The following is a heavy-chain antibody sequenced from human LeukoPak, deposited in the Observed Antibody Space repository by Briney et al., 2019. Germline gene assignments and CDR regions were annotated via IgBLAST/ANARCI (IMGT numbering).Heavy chain of an antibody. D-gene: IGHD2-2*01. CDR3: ASGGFCGSTTCYPNWFDP. V-gene: IGHV4-59*01. J-gene: IGHJ5*02. CDR2: ISYSGST. CDR1: GGSITSNH. Sequence: SETLSLTCTVSGGSITSNHWSWIRQPPGKGLEWIGYISYSGSTNYNPSLKSRVTISIDTSKNQFSLKLSSVTAADTAVYYCASGGFCGSTTCYPNWFDPWGQGTLVTVSS.